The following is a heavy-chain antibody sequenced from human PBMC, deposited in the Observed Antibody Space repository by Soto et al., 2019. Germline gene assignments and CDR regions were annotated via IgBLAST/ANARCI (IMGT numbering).Heavy chain of an antibody. D-gene: IGHD3-22*01. CDR3: ARDGRYYDSSGFDAFDI. Sequence: SETLSLTCTVSGGSISDSNYHWGWIRQPPGKGLEWIGYIYYSGSTYYNPSLKSRVTISVDTSKNQFSLKLSSVTAADTAVYYCARDGRYYDSSGFDAFDIWGQGTMVTVS. CDR1: GGSISDSNYH. CDR2: IYYSGST. V-gene: IGHV4-31*03. J-gene: IGHJ3*02.